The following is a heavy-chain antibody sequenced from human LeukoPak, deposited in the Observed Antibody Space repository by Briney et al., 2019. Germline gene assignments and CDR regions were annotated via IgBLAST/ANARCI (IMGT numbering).Heavy chain of an antibody. V-gene: IGHV4-39*01. CDR1: GGSISSSSYY. CDR3: ARHRALYSSGWYGSRNYYYYMDV. J-gene: IGHJ6*03. Sequence: SETLSLTCTVSGGSISSSSYYWGWIRQPPGKGLEWIGSIYYSGSTYYNPSLKSRVTISVDTSKNQFSLKLSSVTAADTAVYYCARHRALYSSGWYGSRNYYYYMDVWGKGATVTISS. CDR2: IYYSGST. D-gene: IGHD6-19*01.